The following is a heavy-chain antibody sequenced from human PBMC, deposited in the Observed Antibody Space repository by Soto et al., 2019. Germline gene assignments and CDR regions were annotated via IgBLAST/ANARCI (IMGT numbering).Heavy chain of an antibody. CDR3: ASGAGNMGLYYGMDV. CDR2: IYPGDSDT. D-gene: IGHD1-1*01. V-gene: IGHV5-51*01. CDR1: GYSFTNYW. Sequence: PGESLKISCKGSGYSFTNYWIGWVRQMPGKGLEWMGIIYPGDSDTTYSPSFQGQVTISADKSISTAYLQWSSLKASDTAMYYCASGAGNMGLYYGMDVWGQGTTVTVSS. J-gene: IGHJ6*02.